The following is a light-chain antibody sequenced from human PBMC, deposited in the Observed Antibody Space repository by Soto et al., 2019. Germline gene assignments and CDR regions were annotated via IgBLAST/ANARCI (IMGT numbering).Light chain of an antibody. Sequence: QSALTQPASVSGSPGQSITISCTGTSSDVGFYNYVSWYQQHPGKAPKLMIYEVSNRPSGVSNRFSGSKSGNTASLTISGLQAEDDADYYCSSYRSSSTLYVFGTGTKLTVL. CDR1: SSDVGFYNY. CDR2: EVS. V-gene: IGLV2-14*01. CDR3: SSYRSSSTLYV. J-gene: IGLJ1*01.